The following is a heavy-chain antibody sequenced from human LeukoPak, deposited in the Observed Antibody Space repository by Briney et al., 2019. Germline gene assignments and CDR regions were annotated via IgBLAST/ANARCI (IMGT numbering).Heavy chain of an antibody. CDR2: IYPDDSNT. D-gene: IGHD6-13*01. V-gene: IGHV5-51*01. CDR3: ARQGAAGKYYYSYMDA. Sequence: GESLKFSCQGSGYNFPIYWIGWVRQMPGQGLEWMGIIYPDDSNTIYGPSFQGQVTISADKSINTAYLEWSSLKASDTAIYYCARQGAAGKYYYSYMDAWGKGTTVTVSS. J-gene: IGHJ6*03. CDR1: GYNFPIYW.